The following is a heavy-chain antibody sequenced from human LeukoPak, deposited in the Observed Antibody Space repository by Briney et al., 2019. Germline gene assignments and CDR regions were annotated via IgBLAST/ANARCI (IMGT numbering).Heavy chain of an antibody. CDR3: ARDRSGDYQRDYDAFDI. CDR1: GFTFSSYS. Sequence: GGSLRLSCAASGFTFSSYSMNWVRQAPGKGLEWVSSISSSSSYIYYADSVKGRFTISRDNAKNSLYLQMNSLRAEDTAVYYCARDRSGDYQRDYDAFDIWGQGTMVTVSS. J-gene: IGHJ3*02. CDR2: ISSSSSYI. D-gene: IGHD4-17*01. V-gene: IGHV3-21*01.